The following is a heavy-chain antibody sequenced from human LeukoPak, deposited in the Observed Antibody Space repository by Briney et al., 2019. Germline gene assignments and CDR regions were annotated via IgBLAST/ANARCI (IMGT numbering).Heavy chain of an antibody. J-gene: IGHJ3*02. CDR3: AHDYDFWSGYPLVFDI. V-gene: IGHV2-5*02. Sequence: SGPTLVNPTPTLTLTCTFSGFSLPTSGMGVGWIRQPPGKALDWLALIYWDDERRYSPSLKSRLTITKDTSKKQVVLTMTNVDPVDTATYYCAHDYDFWSGYPLVFDIWGHGTMVTVSS. D-gene: IGHD3-3*01. CDR1: GFSLPTSGMG. CDR2: IYWDDER.